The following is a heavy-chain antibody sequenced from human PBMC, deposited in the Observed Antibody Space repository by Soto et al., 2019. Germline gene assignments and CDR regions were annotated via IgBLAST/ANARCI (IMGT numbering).Heavy chain of an antibody. CDR2: ISGSGDST. V-gene: IGHV3-23*04. CDR3: ARRGSGSYYDY. J-gene: IGHJ4*02. CDR1: GFTFSRYA. D-gene: IGHD1-26*01. Sequence: EVQLVESGGDLVQPGGSLRLSCAASGFTFSRYAMHWVRQAPGKGLEWVSAISGSGDSTYYTDSVKGRFTISRDNSKNTLYLQMNSLRAEDTAVYYCARRGSGSYYDYWGQGTLVTVSS.